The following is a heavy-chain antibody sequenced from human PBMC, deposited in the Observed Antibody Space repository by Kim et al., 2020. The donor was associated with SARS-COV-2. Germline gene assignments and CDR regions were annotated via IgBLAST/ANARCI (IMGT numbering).Heavy chain of an antibody. CDR2: IYYSGST. CDR3: ASTEDYYDSSGYYLYYFDY. J-gene: IGHJ4*02. CDR1: GGSISSSSYY. D-gene: IGHD3-22*01. V-gene: IGHV4-39*01. Sequence: SETLSLTCTVSGGSISSSSYYWGWIRQPPGKGLEWIGSIYYSGSTYYNPSLKSRVTISVDTSKNQFSLKLSSVTAADTAVYYCASTEDYYDSSGYYLYYFDYWGQGTLVTVSS.